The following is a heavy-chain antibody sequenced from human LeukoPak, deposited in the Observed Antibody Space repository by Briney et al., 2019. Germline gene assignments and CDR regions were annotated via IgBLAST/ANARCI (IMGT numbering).Heavy chain of an antibody. CDR2: IHYSGRT. Sequence: SETLSLTCTASGGSISPYYWSWIRQPPGKGLEWIGYIHYSGRTDYNPSLNSRVTITVDTSKNQFSLNLTSVTAADTAVYYCARDSSGYDSGWYFDLWGRGTLVTVSS. CDR3: ARDSSGYDSGWYFDL. J-gene: IGHJ2*01. CDR1: GGSISPYY. V-gene: IGHV4-59*01. D-gene: IGHD5-12*01.